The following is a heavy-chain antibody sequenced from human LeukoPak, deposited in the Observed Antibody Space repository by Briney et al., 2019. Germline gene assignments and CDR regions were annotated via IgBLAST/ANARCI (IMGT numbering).Heavy chain of an antibody. J-gene: IGHJ4*02. D-gene: IGHD7-27*01. V-gene: IGHV3-74*01. CDR2: ISTDGKST. Sequence: GGSLRLSCVASGFTFSNYWMLWVRQAPGKGLMWVSLISTDGKSTRYAESVKGRFTISRDNSKNTLYLQMNSLRAEDTAVYYCARDRSWGIDYWGQGTLVTVSS. CDR1: GFTFSNYW. CDR3: ARDRSWGIDY.